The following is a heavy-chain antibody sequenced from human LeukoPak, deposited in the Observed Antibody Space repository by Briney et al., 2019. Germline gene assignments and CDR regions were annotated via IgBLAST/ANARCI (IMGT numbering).Heavy chain of an antibody. V-gene: IGHV3-23*01. Sequence: GGSLRLSCAASGFTFSSNAMSWVRQAPGKGLEWVSGISGSGDRTHYADSVKGRFTISGDSTKSTLYLQMNSLRAEDTAIYYCARVVGSGWPYYFDYWGQGTLVTVSS. CDR1: GFTFSSNA. CDR3: ARVVGSGWPYYFDY. J-gene: IGHJ4*02. CDR2: ISGSGDRT. D-gene: IGHD6-19*01.